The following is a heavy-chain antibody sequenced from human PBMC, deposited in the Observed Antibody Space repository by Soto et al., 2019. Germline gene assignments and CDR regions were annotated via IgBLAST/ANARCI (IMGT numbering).Heavy chain of an antibody. Sequence: EVQLVESGGGLVQPGGSLRLSCTASGFTFSSYWMIWVRQAPGKGLEWVANIKHDGSEKNYVDSVKGRFTISTDNAKNSVFLQRNSLRAEDTAVYYCARQGGRRTYYYCYGMDVWGKGTTVTVSS. CDR1: GFTFSSYW. CDR3: ARQGGRRTYYYCYGMDV. D-gene: IGHD3-16*01. J-gene: IGHJ6*04. CDR2: IKHDGSEK. V-gene: IGHV3-7*01.